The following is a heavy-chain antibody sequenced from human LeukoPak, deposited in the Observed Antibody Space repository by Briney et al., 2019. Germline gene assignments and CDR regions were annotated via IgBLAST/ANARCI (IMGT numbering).Heavy chain of an antibody. J-gene: IGHJ6*03. D-gene: IGHD2-15*01. CDR2: IYYSGRT. CDR3: ARDPQTSYCSGGSCYPDYYYMDV. CDR1: GGSISSGDYY. V-gene: IGHV4-30-4*08. Sequence: SQTLSLTCTVSGGSISSGDYYWGWIRQPPGKGLEWIGYIYYSGRTYYNPSLKSRVTISVDTSKNQFSLKLSSVTAADTAVYCCARDPQTSYCSGGSCYPDYYYMDVWGKGTTVTVSS.